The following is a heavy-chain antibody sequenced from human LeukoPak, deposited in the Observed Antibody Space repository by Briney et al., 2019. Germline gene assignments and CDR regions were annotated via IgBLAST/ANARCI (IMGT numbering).Heavy chain of an antibody. CDR1: GFTFSSYA. J-gene: IGHJ4*02. V-gene: IGHV3-23*01. Sequence: GGSLRLSCAASGFTFSSYAMSWVRQAPGKGLEWVSAISGSGGSTYYADSVKGRFTISRDNSKNTLYLQMNSLRAEDTAVYYCARNYDSSGSGPFDYWGQGTLVTVSS. D-gene: IGHD3-22*01. CDR2: ISGSGGST. CDR3: ARNYDSSGSGPFDY.